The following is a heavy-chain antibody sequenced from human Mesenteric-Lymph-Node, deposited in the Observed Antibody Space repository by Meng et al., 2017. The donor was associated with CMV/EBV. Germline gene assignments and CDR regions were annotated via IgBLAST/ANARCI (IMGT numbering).Heavy chain of an antibody. CDR2: IIPVIGTG. CDR1: GGTLDSHA. Sequence: KASGGTLDSHAIAWVRQGPRQGLEWMGRIIPVIGTGNYAQKFQGRVTITADKSTSTVYMELYSLTSEDTAVYYCARGRDSSGFHFDYWGQGTLVTVSS. D-gene: IGHD3-22*01. V-gene: IGHV1-69*04. J-gene: IGHJ4*02. CDR3: ARGRDSSGFHFDY.